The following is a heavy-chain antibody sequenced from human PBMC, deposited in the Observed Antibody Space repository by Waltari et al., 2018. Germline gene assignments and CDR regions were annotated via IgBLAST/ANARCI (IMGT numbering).Heavy chain of an antibody. Sequence: QVQLVQTGAEVKKPGASVKVSCTASGYTFTSYGLSCVRQAPGQGLEWMGWISAYNSNTNYPQKLQGRVTMTTDTSTSTAYMELRSLRSDDTAVYYCARDPFGDSSPHYFDYWGQGTLVTVSS. CDR1: GYTFTSYG. CDR3: ARDPFGDSSPHYFDY. CDR2: ISAYNSNT. D-gene: IGHD3-22*01. J-gene: IGHJ4*02. V-gene: IGHV1-18*01.